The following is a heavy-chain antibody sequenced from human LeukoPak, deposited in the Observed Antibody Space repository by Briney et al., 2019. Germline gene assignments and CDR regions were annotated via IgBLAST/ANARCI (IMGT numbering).Heavy chain of an antibody. V-gene: IGHV4-4*02. CDR3: ARNYYGSGSYYPRAFDI. Sequence: SETLSLTCAVSGGSISSSNWWSWVRQPPGKGLEWIGEIYHSGSTNYNPSLKSRVTISVDKSKHQFSLKLSSVTAADTAVYYCARNYYGSGSYYPRAFDIWGQGTMVTVSS. D-gene: IGHD3-10*01. CDR1: GGSISSSNW. J-gene: IGHJ3*02. CDR2: IYHSGST.